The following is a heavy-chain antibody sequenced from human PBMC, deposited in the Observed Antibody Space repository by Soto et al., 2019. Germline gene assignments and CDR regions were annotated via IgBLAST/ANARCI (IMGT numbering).Heavy chain of an antibody. V-gene: IGHV5-51*01. D-gene: IGHD6-13*01. CDR3: ASSTIAAADFLRAFGI. Sequence: GESLKISCKGSGYSFTSYWIGWVRQMPGKGLEWMGIIYPGDSDTRYSPSFQGQVTISADKSISTAYLQWSSLKASDTAMYYCASSTIAAADFLRAFGIWGQGTMVTVSS. CDR1: GYSFTSYW. CDR2: IYPGDSDT. J-gene: IGHJ3*02.